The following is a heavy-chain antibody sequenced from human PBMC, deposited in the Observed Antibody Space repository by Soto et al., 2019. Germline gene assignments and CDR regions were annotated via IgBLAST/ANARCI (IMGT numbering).Heavy chain of an antibody. CDR2: ISWNSGDM. V-gene: IGHV3-9*01. CDR3: ARRWKGLVRAFDI. J-gene: IGHJ3*02. CDR1: GFSFNEHA. D-gene: IGHD3-9*01. Sequence: EVQLVESGGGLEQPGRSLRLSCAASGFSFNEHAIHWVRQAPGKGLEWVSGISWNSGDMVFADSVKGRFSISRDNAKNSVYLQMNSLRAEDTALYYGARRWKGLVRAFDIWGQGTMVTVSS.